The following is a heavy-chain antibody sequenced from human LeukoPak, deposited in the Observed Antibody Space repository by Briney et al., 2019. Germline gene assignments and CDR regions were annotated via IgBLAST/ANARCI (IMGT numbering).Heavy chain of an antibody. V-gene: IGHV1-8*02. CDR3: AREHYGWRKNWFDP. J-gene: IGHJ5*02. D-gene: IGHD3-16*01. CDR2: MNPNSGNT. CDR1: GYTFTGYY. Sequence: VASVKVSCKASGYTFTGYYMHWVRQATGQGLEWMGWMNPNSGNTDYAQKFQGRVTMTRNTSTNTAYMELSSLRSEDTAVYYCAREHYGWRKNWFDPWGQGTLVTVSS.